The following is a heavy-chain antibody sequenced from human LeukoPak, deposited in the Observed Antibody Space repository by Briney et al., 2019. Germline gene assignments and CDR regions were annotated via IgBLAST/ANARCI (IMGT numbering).Heavy chain of an antibody. J-gene: IGHJ4*02. CDR1: GFTFSSYS. CDR3: ASGGGSDY. D-gene: IGHD1-26*01. Sequence: GGSLRLSCAASGFTFSSYSMNWVRQAPGKGLELVSYISSSSSTIYYADSVKGRFTISRDNAKNSLYLQMNSLRAEDTAVYYCASGGGSDYWGQGTLVTVSS. CDR2: ISSSSSTI. V-gene: IGHV3-48*04.